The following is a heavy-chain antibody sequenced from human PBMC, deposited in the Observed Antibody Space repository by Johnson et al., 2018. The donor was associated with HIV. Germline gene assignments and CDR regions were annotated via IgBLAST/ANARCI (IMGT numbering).Heavy chain of an antibody. D-gene: IGHD4-11*01. CDR2: ISGSGGTT. J-gene: IGHJ3*02. V-gene: IGHV3-23*04. Sequence: VQLVESGGGLAQPGGALRLSCAASGFTFSSYAMSWVRQAPGKGLEWVSGISGSGGTTSPDSVRGRVTISRDNSKNTLYLQMNSLRAEDTAVYYCAKGEAATTVTLDIWGQGTMVTVSS. CDR1: GFTFSSYA. CDR3: AKGEAATTVTLDI.